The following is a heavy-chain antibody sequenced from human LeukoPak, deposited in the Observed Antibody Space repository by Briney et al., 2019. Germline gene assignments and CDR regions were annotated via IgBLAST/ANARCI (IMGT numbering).Heavy chain of an antibody. V-gene: IGHV1-24*01. CDR1: GYTLTELS. Sequence: ASVKVSCKVSGYTLTELSMHWVRQAPGKGLEWMGGFDPEDGETIYAQKFQGRVTMTEDTSTDTAYMELSSLRSGDTAVYYCAPCSGSYYYFDYWGQGTLVTVSS. CDR3: APCSGSYYYFDY. CDR2: FDPEDGET. J-gene: IGHJ4*02. D-gene: IGHD3-10*02.